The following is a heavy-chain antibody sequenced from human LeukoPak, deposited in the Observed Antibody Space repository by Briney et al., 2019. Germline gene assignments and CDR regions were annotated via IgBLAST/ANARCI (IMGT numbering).Heavy chain of an antibody. CDR1: GFTFSSYE. V-gene: IGHV3-48*03. CDR2: ISSSGRTK. D-gene: IGHD6-13*01. Sequence: SGGSLRLSCAASGFTFSSYEMNWVRQAPGKGLEWVSYISSSGRTKYYADSVKGRFTISRDNAKNSLYLQMNSLRAEDTAVYYCARESGIAASSGFAFDIWGQGTMVTVSS. CDR3: ARESGIAASSGFAFDI. J-gene: IGHJ3*02.